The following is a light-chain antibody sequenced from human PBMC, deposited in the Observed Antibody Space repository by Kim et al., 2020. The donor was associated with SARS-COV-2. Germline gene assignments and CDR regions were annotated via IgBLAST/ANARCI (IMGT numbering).Light chain of an antibody. CDR3: SSYAGSNNLV. Sequence: GQSITISCTGTSSDVGGYNYVSWYQQHPGKAHKLMIYEVSKRPSGVPDRFSGSKSGNTASLTVSRLQAEDEADYYCSSYAGSNNLVFGGGTQLTVL. V-gene: IGLV2-8*01. J-gene: IGLJ2*01. CDR1: SSDVGGYNY. CDR2: EVS.